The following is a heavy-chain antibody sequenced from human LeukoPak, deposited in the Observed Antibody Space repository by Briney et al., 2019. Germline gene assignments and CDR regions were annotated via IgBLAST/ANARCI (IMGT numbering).Heavy chain of an antibody. D-gene: IGHD6-19*01. CDR3: ARDEIAVAGFGTFDY. Sequence: ASVKVSCKASGDTFSNPAFSWVRQAPGQGLEWMGGIIPIFGTPNYAQKFQGRVTISADESTSTVYMELSSLRSEDTAVFYCARDEIAVAGFGTFDYWGQGTLVTVSS. CDR2: IIPIFGTP. J-gene: IGHJ4*02. CDR1: GDTFSNPA. V-gene: IGHV1-69*13.